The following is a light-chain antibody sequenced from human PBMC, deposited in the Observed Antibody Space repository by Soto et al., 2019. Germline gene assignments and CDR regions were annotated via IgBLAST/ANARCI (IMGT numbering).Light chain of an antibody. CDR3: ASYSTTTTLV. Sequence: QSVLTQPASVSGSPGQSITLSCTGSSSDVGGYNSVSWYQQHPGRAPQLIIYDVSDRPSGVSNRFSGSKSGNSASLVISGLQAEDEAHYYCASYSTTTTLVFGGGTQLTVL. CDR2: DVS. V-gene: IGLV2-14*03. CDR1: SSDVGGYNS. J-gene: IGLJ3*02.